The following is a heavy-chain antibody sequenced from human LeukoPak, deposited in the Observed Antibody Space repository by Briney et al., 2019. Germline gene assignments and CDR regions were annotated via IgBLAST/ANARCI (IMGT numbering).Heavy chain of an antibody. J-gene: IGHJ3*02. D-gene: IGHD4-17*01. V-gene: IGHV4-59*01. CDR2: IYYSGST. CDR1: GASINSYY. CDR3: ARAYGLDAFDI. Sequence: SETLSLTCTVSGASINSYYWSWIRQPPGKGLEWIGYIYYSGSTNYNPSLKSRVTISVDTSKNQFSLKLSSVTAADTAVYYCARAYGLDAFDIWGQGTMVTVSS.